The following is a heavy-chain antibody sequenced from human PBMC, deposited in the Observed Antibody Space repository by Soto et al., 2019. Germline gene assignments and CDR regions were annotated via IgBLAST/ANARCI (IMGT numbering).Heavy chain of an antibody. J-gene: IGHJ3*02. CDR3: ARVERGTATTVVDAFDI. D-gene: IGHD2-15*01. V-gene: IGHV4-34*01. Sequence: QVQLQQWGAGLLKPSETLSLTCAVYGGFVTSGSYYWSWIRQPPGKGLEWIGEMSHCGGTRSNPSVKSRVTISVDTSKNQLNMTLSSVTAADLALFYRARVERGTATTVVDAFDIWGPGTMVTVSS. CDR1: GGFVTSGSYY. CDR2: MSHCGGT.